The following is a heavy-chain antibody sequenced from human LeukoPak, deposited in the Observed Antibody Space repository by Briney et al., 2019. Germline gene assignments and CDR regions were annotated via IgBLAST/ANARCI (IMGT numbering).Heavy chain of an antibody. V-gene: IGHV4-34*01. J-gene: IGHJ4*02. CDR3: ARNGRIAAARFYY. D-gene: IGHD6-13*01. Sequence: SETLSLTCAVYGDSFSGYYWSWIRQPPGKGLEWIGEINHSGSTNYNPSLKSRVTISVEKSKNQFSLKLSSVTAADTAVYYCARNGRIAAARFYYWGQGTLVTVSS. CDR1: GDSFSGYY. CDR2: INHSGST.